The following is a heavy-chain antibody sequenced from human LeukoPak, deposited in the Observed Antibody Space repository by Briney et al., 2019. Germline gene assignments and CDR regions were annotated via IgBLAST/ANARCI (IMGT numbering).Heavy chain of an antibody. CDR2: ISENSGDT. D-gene: IGHD1-1*01. J-gene: IGHJ4*02. CDR3: ARDPRTVRI. V-gene: IGHV3-11*06. CDR1: GFTFSVSY. Sequence: PGGSLRLSCVDSGFTFSVSYMTWVRQPPGKGLEWLSYISENSGDTNYADSVKGRFTVSRDNAKNSLYLQMNSLRVEDTAVYYCARDPRTVRIWGQGTLVTVSS.